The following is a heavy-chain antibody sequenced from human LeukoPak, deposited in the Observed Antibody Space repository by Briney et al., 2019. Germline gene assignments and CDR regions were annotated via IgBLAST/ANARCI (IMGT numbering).Heavy chain of an antibody. Sequence: GGSLRLSCAASGFTFSSYYMSWVRQAPGKGLEWVSSISSSSTYMFYADSVRGRFTISRDNAKNSLYLQMNSLRAVDTAVYYCARDRGSGWHTFDYWGQGTLVTVSS. D-gene: IGHD6-19*01. J-gene: IGHJ4*02. CDR1: GFTFSSYY. CDR3: ARDRGSGWHTFDY. CDR2: ISSSSTYM. V-gene: IGHV3-21*01.